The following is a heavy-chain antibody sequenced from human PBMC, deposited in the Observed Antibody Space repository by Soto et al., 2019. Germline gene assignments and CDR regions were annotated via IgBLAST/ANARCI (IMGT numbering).Heavy chain of an antibody. J-gene: IGHJ4*02. CDR3: VCGGNFFVY. D-gene: IGHD3-16*01. CDR2: IKQDGTEK. V-gene: IGHV3-7*02. CDR1: GFIFRSFW. Sequence: PGGSLRLSCAASGFIFRSFWMSWVRQAPGKGLEWVANIKQDGTEKNYLDSVKGRFTISRDNAKNSLYLQMNSLRAEDTAVYYCVCGGNFFVYWGQGTLVTVSS.